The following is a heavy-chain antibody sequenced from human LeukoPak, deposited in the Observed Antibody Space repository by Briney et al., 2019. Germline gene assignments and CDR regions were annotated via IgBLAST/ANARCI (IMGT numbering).Heavy chain of an antibody. CDR3: ARAVDGYANLEFDY. J-gene: IGHJ4*02. CDR1: GFTFSSYA. V-gene: IGHV3-7*01. Sequence: PGGSLRLSCAASGFTFSSYAMHWVRQAPGKGLEWVANIKQDGSENYYVDSVKGRFTISRDNAKNSLYLQMNSLRAEDTAVYYCARAVDGYANLEFDYWGQGTLVTVSS. CDR2: IKQDGSEN. D-gene: IGHD5-24*01.